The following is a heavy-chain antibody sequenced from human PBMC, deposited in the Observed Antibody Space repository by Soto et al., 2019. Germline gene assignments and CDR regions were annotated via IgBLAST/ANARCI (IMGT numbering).Heavy chain of an antibody. CDR3: AKRLSGLYYDFWSGSYFDY. CDR1: GFTFSSYG. Sequence: GGSLRLSCAASGFTFSSYGMHWVRQAPGKGLEWVAVISYDGSNKYYADSVKGRFTISRDNSKNTLYLHMNSLRAEDTAVYYCAKRLSGLYYDFWSGSYFDYWGQGTLVTVSS. CDR2: ISYDGSNK. V-gene: IGHV3-30*18. D-gene: IGHD3-3*01. J-gene: IGHJ4*02.